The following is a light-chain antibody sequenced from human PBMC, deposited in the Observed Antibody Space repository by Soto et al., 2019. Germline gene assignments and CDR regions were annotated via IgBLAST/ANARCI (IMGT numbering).Light chain of an antibody. CDR2: DSS. CDR3: QQYVDSPET. J-gene: IGKJ4*01. CDR1: QTINNY. Sequence: EIVLTQSPGTLSLSPGERATLSCRASQTINNYVAWYQQKPGQAPRVLIYDSSIRATGVPDRCSGSGSGTDFTITISRLEPEDFAVYYCQQYVDSPETFGGGTKVEIK. V-gene: IGKV3-20*01.